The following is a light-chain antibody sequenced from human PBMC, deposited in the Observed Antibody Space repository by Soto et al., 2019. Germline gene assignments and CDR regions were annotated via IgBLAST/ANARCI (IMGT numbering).Light chain of an antibody. V-gene: IGKV1-17*01. CDR1: QTIRHE. Sequence: DIQVTQSPSSLSASVGDRVTITWRASQTIRHEVGWYQQKPGKDQKRRLYIASRFESGAPTRVSGSGFGTEYTLTISALRAEYFATYYCLQQYDYPGTFAQGTMV. CDR2: IAS. J-gene: IGKJ1*01. CDR3: LQQYDYPGT.